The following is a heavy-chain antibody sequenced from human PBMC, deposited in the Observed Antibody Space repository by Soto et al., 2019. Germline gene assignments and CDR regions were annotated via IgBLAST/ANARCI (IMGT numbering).Heavy chain of an antibody. D-gene: IGHD3-16*01. Sequence: PSETLSLTCTVSGDSISRGAYYWTWVRQHPRKGLEWIGYIYNSGSTNYNPSLKSRLTISVDTSKNQFSLKLSSVTAADTAVYYCARGGPHVEDDAFDIWGQGTMVTVSS. V-gene: IGHV4-61*08. CDR1: GDSISRGAYY. CDR3: ARGGPHVEDDAFDI. J-gene: IGHJ3*02. CDR2: IYNSGST.